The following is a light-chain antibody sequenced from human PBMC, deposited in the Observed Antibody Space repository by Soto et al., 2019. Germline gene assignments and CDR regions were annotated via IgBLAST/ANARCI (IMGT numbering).Light chain of an antibody. J-gene: IGLJ1*01. V-gene: IGLV2-14*01. CDR2: DVS. Sequence: QSALTQPASVSGSPGQSITISCTGTSSDVGGYNYVSWYQQHPGKAPKLMIYDVSNRPSGVSNRFSGSKSGNTASLTISGLQAEDEADYYCRSYTSRSTLEVFGTGTKLTVL. CDR1: SSDVGGYNY. CDR3: RSYTSRSTLEV.